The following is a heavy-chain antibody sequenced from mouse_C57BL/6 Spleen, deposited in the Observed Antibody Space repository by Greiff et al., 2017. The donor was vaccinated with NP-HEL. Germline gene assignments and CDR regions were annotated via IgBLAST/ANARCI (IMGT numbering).Heavy chain of an antibody. CDR3: ARWITTVHYFDY. CDR1: GYTFTSYW. V-gene: IGHV1-53*01. CDR2: INPSNGGT. D-gene: IGHD1-1*01. J-gene: IGHJ2*01. Sequence: QVHVKQPGTELVRPGASVKLSCKASGYTFTSYWMHWVKQRPGQGLEWIGNINPSNGGTNYNEKFKSKATLTVDKSSSTAYMQLSSLTSEDSAVYYCARWITTVHYFDYWGQGTTRTVSS.